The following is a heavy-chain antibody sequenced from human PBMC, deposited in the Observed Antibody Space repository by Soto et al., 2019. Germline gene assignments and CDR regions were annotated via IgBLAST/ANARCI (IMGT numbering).Heavy chain of an antibody. J-gene: IGHJ5*02. CDR2: ITSSSTTI. CDR1: GFTFSTYS. CDR3: ARDNGIAGSFDP. V-gene: IGHV3-48*02. D-gene: IGHD6-13*01. Sequence: GGSLRLSCAASGFTFSTYSMNWVRQAPGKGLEWISYITSSSTTIFYADSVKGRFTISRDNAKNSLYLQMNSLRDEDTSVYYCARDNGIAGSFDPWGQGTLVTVSS.